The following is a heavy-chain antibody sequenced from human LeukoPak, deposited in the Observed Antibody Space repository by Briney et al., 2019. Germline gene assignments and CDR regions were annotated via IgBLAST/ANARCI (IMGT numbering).Heavy chain of an antibody. Sequence: PAGSLRLSCAASGFTFSSYSMNWVRQAPEKGLEWVSSISSSSSYIYYADSVKGRFTISRDNAKNSLYLQMNSLRAEDTAVYYCARDPAEWYYYDSSGYAPRSYYFDYWGQGTLVTVSS. J-gene: IGHJ4*02. D-gene: IGHD3-22*01. V-gene: IGHV3-21*01. CDR3: ARDPAEWYYYDSSGYAPRSYYFDY. CDR1: GFTFSSYS. CDR2: ISSSSSYI.